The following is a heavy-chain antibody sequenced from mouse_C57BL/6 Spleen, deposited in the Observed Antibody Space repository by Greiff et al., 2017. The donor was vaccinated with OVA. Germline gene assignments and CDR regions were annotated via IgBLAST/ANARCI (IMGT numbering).Heavy chain of an antibody. Sequence: QVQLKQSGPGLVQPSQSLSITCTASGFSLTSYGVHWVRQSPGKGLEWLGVIWSGGSTDYNTAFISRLSISKDNSKSQVFFTMNSLQADDTAIYYCARRTTVRYFDVWGTGTTVTVSS. D-gene: IGHD1-1*01. V-gene: IGHV2-2*01. J-gene: IGHJ1*03. CDR3: ARRTTVRYFDV. CDR2: IWSGGST. CDR1: GFSLTSYG.